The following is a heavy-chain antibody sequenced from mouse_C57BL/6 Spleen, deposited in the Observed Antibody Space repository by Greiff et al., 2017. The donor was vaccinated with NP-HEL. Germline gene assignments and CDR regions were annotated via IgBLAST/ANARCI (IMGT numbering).Heavy chain of an antibody. V-gene: IGHV1-76*01. CDR2: IYPGSGNT. J-gene: IGHJ2*01. CDR3: ARGWGNYGDYFDY. Sequence: VKLQESGAELVRPGASVKLSCKASGYTFTDYYINWVKQRPGQGLEWIARIYPGSGNTYYNEKFKGKATLTAEKSSSTAYMQLSSLTSEDSAVYFCARGWGNYGDYFDYWGQGTTLTVSS. D-gene: IGHD2-1*01. CDR1: GYTFTDYY.